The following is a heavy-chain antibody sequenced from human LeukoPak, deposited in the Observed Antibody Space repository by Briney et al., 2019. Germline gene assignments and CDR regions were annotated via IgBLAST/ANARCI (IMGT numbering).Heavy chain of an antibody. CDR3: ARDHRYAFDN. CDR2: VGISSGNT. V-gene: IGHV3-48*04. Sequence: GGSLRLSCAASGFTFSDYSMNWVRQAPGKGLEWISYVGISSGNTKYADSVKGRSTISGDSAKNPVFLQMNSLRVEDTAVYFCARDHRYAFDNWGQGTLVTVSS. J-gene: IGHJ4*02. D-gene: IGHD5-12*01. CDR1: GFTFSDYS.